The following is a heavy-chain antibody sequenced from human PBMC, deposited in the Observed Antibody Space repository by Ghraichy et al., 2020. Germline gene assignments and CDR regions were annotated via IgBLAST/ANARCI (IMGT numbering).Heavy chain of an antibody. CDR1: GFTFSSYE. D-gene: IGHD2-21*01. V-gene: IGHV3-48*03. Sequence: GGSLRLSCAASGFTFSSYEMNWVRQAPGKGLEWVSYISSSGRTIYYADSVKGRFTISRDNTKNSLYLQMNSLRAEDTAVYYCARDAYCGGDCYRYYYSMDVWGQGTTVTVSS. J-gene: IGHJ6*02. CDR2: ISSSGRTI. CDR3: ARDAYCGGDCYRYYYSMDV.